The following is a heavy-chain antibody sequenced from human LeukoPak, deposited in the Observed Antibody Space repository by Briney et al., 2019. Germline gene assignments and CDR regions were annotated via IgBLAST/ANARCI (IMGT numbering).Heavy chain of an antibody. CDR3: ASSFSGGSYYDAFDI. D-gene: IGHD2-15*01. CDR2: ISGSGGST. V-gene: IGHV3-23*01. Sequence: PGGSLRLSCAASGFTFSSYAMNWVRQAPGKGLEWVSAISGSGGSTYYADSVKGRFTISRDNSKNTLYLQTNSLRAEDTAVYYCASSFSGGSYYDAFDIWGQGTMVTVSS. CDR1: GFTFSSYA. J-gene: IGHJ3*02.